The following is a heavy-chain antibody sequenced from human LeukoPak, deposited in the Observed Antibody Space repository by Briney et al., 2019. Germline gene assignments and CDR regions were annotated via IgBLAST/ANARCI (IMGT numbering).Heavy chain of an antibody. Sequence: PGGSLRLSCAASGFTFSSYWMTWVRQAPGKGLEWVANIKQDGSQKYYVDSVKGRSTISRDNAKNSLYLQMNSLRAEDTAVYYCARIGYSSSSFDFWGQGTLVSVSS. CDR3: ARIGYSSSSFDF. CDR1: GFTFSSYW. D-gene: IGHD6-6*01. J-gene: IGHJ4*02. CDR2: IKQDGSQK. V-gene: IGHV3-7*01.